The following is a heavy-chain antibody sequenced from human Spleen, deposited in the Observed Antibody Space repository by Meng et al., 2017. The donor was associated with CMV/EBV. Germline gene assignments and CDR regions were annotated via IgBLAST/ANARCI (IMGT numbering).Heavy chain of an antibody. J-gene: IGHJ3*02. CDR1: GFTFSDYW. D-gene: IGHD3-3*01. Sequence: GGSLRLSCEASGFTFSDYWMHWVRQVPGKGLVWVSYVYSDGSRTNYADSVKGRFTISRDNAKNTLYLQMNTLRAEDTAVYYCARFTYYDFWSGYSNDAFDIWGQGTMVTVSS. V-gene: IGHV3-74*01. CDR2: VYSDGSRT. CDR3: ARFTYYDFWSGYSNDAFDI.